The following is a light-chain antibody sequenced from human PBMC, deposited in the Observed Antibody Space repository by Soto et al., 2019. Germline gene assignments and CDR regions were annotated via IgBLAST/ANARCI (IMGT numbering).Light chain of an antibody. Sequence: EVVMTQSPATLSVSPGERVTLSFSSSQSVADNLAWFQQKPGQGPRLLIYGASTRATGIPARFSGSGSETDFTLTISRLEPEDFAVYYCQQCGSSPETFGQGTKVDIK. V-gene: IGKV3-20*01. CDR3: QQCGSSPET. CDR1: QSVADN. J-gene: IGKJ1*01. CDR2: GAS.